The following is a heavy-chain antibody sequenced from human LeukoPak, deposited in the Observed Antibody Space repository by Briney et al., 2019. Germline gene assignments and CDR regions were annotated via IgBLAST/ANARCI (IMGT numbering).Heavy chain of an antibody. CDR2: IYTSGST. J-gene: IGHJ5*02. D-gene: IGHD2-21*02. V-gene: IGHV4-61*02. Sequence: SETLSLTCTVSGGSISSGSYYWSWIRQPAGTGLEWVGRIYTSGSTNYNPSLKSRVTISVDTSKNQFPLKLSSVTAADTAVYYCARDIAYCGGDCYVQFDPWGQGTLVTVSS. CDR1: GGSISSGSYY. CDR3: ARDIAYCGGDCYVQFDP.